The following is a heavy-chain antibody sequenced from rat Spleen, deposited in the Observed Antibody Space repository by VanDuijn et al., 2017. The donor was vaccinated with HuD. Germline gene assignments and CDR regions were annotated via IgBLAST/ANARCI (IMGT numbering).Heavy chain of an antibody. Sequence: QVQLKESGPGLVQPSQTLSLTCTVSGFSLNSYHVSWVRQPPGKSLVWMGTIWAGGGTNYNSAVQSRLSISRDTSKSQVFLKMNSLQTEDTATYYCARDEGQFFDYWGQGVMVTVSS. V-gene: IGHV2-13*01. J-gene: IGHJ2*01. CDR3: ARDEGQFFDY. D-gene: IGHD1-11*01. CDR1: GFSLNSYH. CDR2: IWAGGGT.